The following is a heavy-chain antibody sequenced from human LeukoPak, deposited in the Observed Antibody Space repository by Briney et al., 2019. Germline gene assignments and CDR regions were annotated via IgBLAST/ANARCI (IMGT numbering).Heavy chain of an antibody. Sequence: SETLSLTCAVYGGSFSGYHWSWIRQPPGKGLEWIGEIIHSGSTNYNPSLKSRVTISVDTSKKQFSLKLSSGTAADTAVYYCARADARVPDYWGQGTLVTVSS. CDR2: IIHSGST. V-gene: IGHV4-34*12. J-gene: IGHJ4*02. CDR1: GGSFSGYH. CDR3: ARADARVPDY.